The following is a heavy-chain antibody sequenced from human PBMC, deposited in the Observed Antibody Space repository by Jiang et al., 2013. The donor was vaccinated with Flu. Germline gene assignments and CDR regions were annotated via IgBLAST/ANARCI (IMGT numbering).Heavy chain of an antibody. Sequence: VQLVESGGGVVQPGRSLRLSCAXSGFTFSSYAMHWVRQAPGKGLEWVAVISYDGSNKYYADSVKGRFTISRDNSKNTLYLQMNSLRAEDTAVYYCARDAYYYDSSGYYPDAFDIWAKGQWSPSL. D-gene: IGHD3-22*01. J-gene: IGHJ3*02. CDR2: ISYDGSNK. CDR1: GFTFSSYA. V-gene: IGHV3-30-3*01. CDR3: ARDAYYYDSSGYYPDAFDI.